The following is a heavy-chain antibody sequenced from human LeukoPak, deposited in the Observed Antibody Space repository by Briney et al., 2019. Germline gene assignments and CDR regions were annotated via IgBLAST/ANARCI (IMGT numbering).Heavy chain of an antibody. V-gene: IGHV3-23*01. J-gene: IGHJ4*02. Sequence: GGSLRLSCAASGFTFSSSAMSWVRQVPGKGLEWVSGISASGGSTYYADSVKGRFTISRDNSKNTLYLQMNSLRAEDTAVYYCAKDYDFWSGYYFDYWGQGTLVTVSS. CDR1: GFTFSSSA. CDR2: ISASGGST. CDR3: AKDYDFWSGYYFDY. D-gene: IGHD3-3*01.